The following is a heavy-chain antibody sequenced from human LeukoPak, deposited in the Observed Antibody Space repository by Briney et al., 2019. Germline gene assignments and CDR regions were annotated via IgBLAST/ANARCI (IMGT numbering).Heavy chain of an antibody. D-gene: IGHD3-16*01. CDR3: ARDYGRGDWFDP. Sequence: ASVKVSCKASGYTFTSYYMHWVRQAPGQGLEWMGIINPSGGSTSYAQKFQGRVTMTRDTSTSTVYTELSSLRSEDTAVYYCARDYGRGDWFDPWGQGTLVTVSS. CDR1: GYTFTSYY. J-gene: IGHJ5*02. V-gene: IGHV1-46*01. CDR2: INPSGGST.